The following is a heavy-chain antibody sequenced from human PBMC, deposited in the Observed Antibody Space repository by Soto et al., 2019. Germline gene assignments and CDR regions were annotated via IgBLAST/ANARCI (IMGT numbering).Heavy chain of an antibody. Sequence: ASVKVSCKASGYTFTSYAMHWVRQAPGQRLEWMGWINAGNGNTKYSQKFQGRVTITRDTSASTAYMELSSLRSEDTAVYYCASSNHFNTYYYDSSGYYYLGYWGQGTLVTVSS. CDR2: INAGNGNT. V-gene: IGHV1-3*01. CDR3: ASSNHFNTYYYDSSGYYYLGY. J-gene: IGHJ4*02. D-gene: IGHD3-22*01. CDR1: GYTFTSYA.